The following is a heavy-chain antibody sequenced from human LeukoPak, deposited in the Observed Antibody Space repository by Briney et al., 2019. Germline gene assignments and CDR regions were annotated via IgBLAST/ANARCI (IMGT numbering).Heavy chain of an antibody. V-gene: IGHV3-23*01. CDR1: GFTFDDYG. CDR2: ISGSGGST. CDR3: AKDPYDFWSAPDTFDI. D-gene: IGHD3-3*01. J-gene: IGHJ3*02. Sequence: TGGSLRLSCAASGFTFDDYGMSWVRQAPGKGLEWVSAISGSGGSTYYADSVKGRFTISRDNSKNTLYLQMNSLRAEDTAVYYCAKDPYDFWSAPDTFDIWGQGTMVTVSS.